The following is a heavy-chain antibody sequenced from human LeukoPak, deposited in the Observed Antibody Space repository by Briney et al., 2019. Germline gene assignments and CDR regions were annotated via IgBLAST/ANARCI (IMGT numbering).Heavy chain of an antibody. CDR1: AFTFTGYY. J-gene: IGHJ4*02. Sequence: ASVKVSCKASAFTFTGYYLHWVRQAPGQGLEWMGWINPNSGGTNYAQRFQGRVTMTRDTSISTAYMELTRLRSDDTAVYYCARDESTTGTTLFDYWGQGTLVTVSS. CDR2: INPNSGGT. V-gene: IGHV1-2*02. CDR3: ARDESTTGTTLFDY. D-gene: IGHD1-1*01.